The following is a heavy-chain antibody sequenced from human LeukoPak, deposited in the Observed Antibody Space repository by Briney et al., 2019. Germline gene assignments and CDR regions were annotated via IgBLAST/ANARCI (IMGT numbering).Heavy chain of an antibody. J-gene: IGHJ4*02. CDR1: GFTFSSYS. V-gene: IGHV3-49*04. CDR2: IRNRAYGGTT. D-gene: IGHD1-26*01. CDR3: TRVPTQWDVIPV. Sequence: GGSLRLSCAASGFTFSSYSMNWVRQAPGKGLEWVGFIRNRAYGGTTEYAASVKGRFTISRDDSKSIAYLQMNSLKYEDTAVYYCTRVPTQWDVIPVWGQGTLVTVSS.